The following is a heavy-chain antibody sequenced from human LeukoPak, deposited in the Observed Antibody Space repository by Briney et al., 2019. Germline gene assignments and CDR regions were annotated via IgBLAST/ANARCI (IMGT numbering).Heavy chain of an antibody. V-gene: IGHV3-30*18. CDR3: AKEEGSSSAMDY. CDR2: ISCDGSNK. J-gene: IGHJ4*02. Sequence: GRSLRLSCAASGFTFSSYGMHWVRQAPGKGLEWVAVISCDGSNKYYADSVKGRFTISRDNSKNTLYLQMNSLRAEDTAVYYCAKEEGSSSAMDYWGQGTLVTVSS. CDR1: GFTFSSYG. D-gene: IGHD6-6*01.